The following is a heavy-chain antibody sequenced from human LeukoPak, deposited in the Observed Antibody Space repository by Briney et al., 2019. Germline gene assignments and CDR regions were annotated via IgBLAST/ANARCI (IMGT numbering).Heavy chain of an antibody. V-gene: IGHV3-21*01. CDR3: ARFRTSGSYVDY. D-gene: IGHD6-19*01. CDR2: ISSSSSYI. Sequence: GGSLRLSCAASGFTFSSYSMNWVRQAPGKGLEWVSSISSSSSYIYYADSVKGRFTISRDNAKNSLYLQMNSLRAEDTAVYYCARFRTSGSYVDYWGQGTLVTVSS. CDR1: GFTFSSYS. J-gene: IGHJ4*02.